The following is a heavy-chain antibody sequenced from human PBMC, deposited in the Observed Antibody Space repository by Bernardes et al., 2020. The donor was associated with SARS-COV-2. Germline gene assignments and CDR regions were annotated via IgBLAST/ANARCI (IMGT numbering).Heavy chain of an antibody. D-gene: IGHD2-8*02. Sequence: ASVKVSCKTYGYTFSDYGISWVRQAPGQGLEWMGWIGSYVGNIKYAQKFEDRMTMTTDTSTTTGYMELRNLRSDDTAVYFCARSVRSTGQRTFDFWGQGQWSTSL. J-gene: IGHJ3*01. CDR1: GYTFSDYG. CDR2: IGSYVGNI. CDR3: ARSVRSTGQRTFDF. V-gene: IGHV1-18*01.